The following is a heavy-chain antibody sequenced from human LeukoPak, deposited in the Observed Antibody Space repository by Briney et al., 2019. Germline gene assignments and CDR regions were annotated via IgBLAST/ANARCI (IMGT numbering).Heavy chain of an antibody. CDR3: AKGSIGYSHGYTDY. D-gene: IGHD5-18*01. J-gene: IGHJ4*02. CDR1: GFTFSSYG. Sequence: GGSLRLSCAASGFTFSSYGMHWVRQAPSKGLEWVAFIRYDGSNKYNADSVKGRFTISRDNSKNTLYLQMNSLRAEDTALYYCAKGSIGYSHGYTDYWGQGTLVTVSS. V-gene: IGHV3-30*02. CDR2: IRYDGSNK.